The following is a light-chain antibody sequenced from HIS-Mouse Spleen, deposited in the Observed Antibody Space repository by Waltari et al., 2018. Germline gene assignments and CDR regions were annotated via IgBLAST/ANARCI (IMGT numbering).Light chain of an antibody. Sequence: QSALTQPRQVSGSPGPSVTIPCTGTSLDVGGYNSVSWYQQHPGKAPKLMVSDVSKRPSGVPDRFSGSKSGNTASLTSSGLQAEDEADYYCCSYAGSYPVVFGGGTKLTVL. V-gene: IGLV2-11*01. CDR2: DVS. CDR1: SLDVGGYNS. CDR3: CSYAGSYPVV. J-gene: IGLJ2*01.